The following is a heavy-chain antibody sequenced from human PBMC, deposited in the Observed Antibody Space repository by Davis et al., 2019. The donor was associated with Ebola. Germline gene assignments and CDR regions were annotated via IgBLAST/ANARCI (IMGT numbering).Heavy chain of an antibody. D-gene: IGHD2-21*01. CDR3: TRDDVTYCPSGLWGCGSGMDV. CDR2: IKSKSDGGRR. V-gene: IGHV3-15*01. CDR1: EFNFRDAW. Sequence: PGGSLRLSCVASEFNFRDAWMSWVRQAPGKGLEWVGRIKSKSDGGRRDYAVFVKDRFTISRDDSTNTMYLYMSSLETEDTAVYYCTRDDVTYCPSGLWGCGSGMDVWGRGITVTVSS. J-gene: IGHJ6*02.